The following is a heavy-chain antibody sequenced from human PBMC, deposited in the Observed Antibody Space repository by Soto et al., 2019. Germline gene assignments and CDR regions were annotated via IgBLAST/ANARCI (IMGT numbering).Heavy chain of an antibody. CDR3: ARESSSTVTTGGGGSAKDY. J-gene: IGHJ4*02. Sequence: QVHLVESGGGVVQPGRSLRLSCAASGLTFSNYAMHWVRQAPGKGLEWVAFISYDGTNRCYPDSVKGRFTISRDNSKNTVYLQMNSLKTEYTAVYYCARESSSTVTTGGGGSAKDYWGQGTLVTVSS. D-gene: IGHD4-17*01. CDR1: GLTFSNYA. V-gene: IGHV3-30-3*01. CDR2: ISYDGTNR.